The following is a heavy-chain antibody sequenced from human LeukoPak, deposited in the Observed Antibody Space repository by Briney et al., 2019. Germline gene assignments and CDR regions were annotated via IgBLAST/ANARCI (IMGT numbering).Heavy chain of an antibody. CDR3: ARDPPRGDSSSLPDAFDI. V-gene: IGHV3-30*02. CDR2: IRYDGSNK. CDR1: GFTFSSYG. Sequence: GGSLRLSCAASGFTFSSYGMHWVRQAPGEGLEWVAFIRYDGSNKNYADSVKGRFTISRDNSKNTLYLQMNSLRAEGTAVYYCARDPPRGDSSSLPDAFDIWGQGTMVTVSS. J-gene: IGHJ3*02. D-gene: IGHD6-13*01.